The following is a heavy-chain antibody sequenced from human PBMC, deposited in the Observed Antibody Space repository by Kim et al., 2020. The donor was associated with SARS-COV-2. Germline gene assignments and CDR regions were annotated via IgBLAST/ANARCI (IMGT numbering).Heavy chain of an antibody. J-gene: IGHJ5*02. D-gene: IGHD3-10*01. Sequence: GGSLRLSCAASGFTFSSYSMNWVRQAPGKGLEWVSYISSSSSTIYYADSVKGRFTISRDNAKNSLYLQMNSLRDEDTAVYYCAREGYYYGSGASYNWFDPWGQGTLVTVSS. CDR3: AREGYYYGSGASYNWFDP. CDR1: GFTFSSYS. CDR2: ISSSSSTI. V-gene: IGHV3-48*02.